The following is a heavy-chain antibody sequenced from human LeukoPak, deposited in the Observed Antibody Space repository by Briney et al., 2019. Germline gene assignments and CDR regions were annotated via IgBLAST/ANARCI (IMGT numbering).Heavy chain of an antibody. J-gene: IGHJ5*02. CDR1: GGTFSSYA. Sequence: ASVKVSCKASGGTFSSYAISWVRQAPGQGLEWMGRIIPILGIANYAQKFQGRVTITADKSTSTAYMELSSLRSEDTAVYYCARDPIGQGGPMGDPNWFDPWGQGTLVTVSS. V-gene: IGHV1-69*04. CDR3: ARDPIGQGGPMGDPNWFDP. D-gene: IGHD2-21*02. CDR2: IIPILGIA.